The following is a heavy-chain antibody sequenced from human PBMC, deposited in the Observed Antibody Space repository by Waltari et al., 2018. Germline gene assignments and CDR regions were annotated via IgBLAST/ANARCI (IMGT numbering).Heavy chain of an antibody. CDR1: GFTFSSYG. Sequence: QVQLVESGGGVVQPGRSLRLSCAASGFTFSSYGMHWVRQAPGKGLGGVAVIWYDGRNKYYADSVKGRFTISRDNSKNTLYLQMNSLRAEDTAVYYCANSIHDFHAFDIWGQGTMVTVSS. CDR2: IWYDGRNK. CDR3: ANSIHDFHAFDI. D-gene: IGHD2-21*01. J-gene: IGHJ3*02. V-gene: IGHV3-33*06.